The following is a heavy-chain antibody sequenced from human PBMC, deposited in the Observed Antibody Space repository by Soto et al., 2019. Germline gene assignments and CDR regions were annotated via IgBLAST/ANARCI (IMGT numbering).Heavy chain of an antibody. Sequence: GASGEGSCKASGFTFSSYCISWVGQAPGQGLEWMGWISAYNGNTNYAQKLQGRVTMTTDTSTSTAYMELRSLRSDDTAVYYCARSGAAAGTSDYWGQGTLVTVS. D-gene: IGHD6-13*01. V-gene: IGHV1-18*01. CDR1: GFTFSSYC. CDR3: ARSGAAAGTSDY. CDR2: ISAYNGNT. J-gene: IGHJ4*02.